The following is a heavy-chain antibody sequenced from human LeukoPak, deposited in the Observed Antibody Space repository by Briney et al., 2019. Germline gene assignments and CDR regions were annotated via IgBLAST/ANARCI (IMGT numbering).Heavy chain of an antibody. CDR1: RFTFSSFE. CDR2: ISSSGSTI. Sequence: GGSLRLSCAASRFTFSSFEMNWVRQAPGKGLEWVSYISSSGSTIYYADSVKGRFTISRDNAKNSLYLQMNSLRAEDTAVYYCAELGITMIGGVWGKGTTVTISS. D-gene: IGHD3-10*02. CDR3: AELGITMIGGV. J-gene: IGHJ6*04. V-gene: IGHV3-48*03.